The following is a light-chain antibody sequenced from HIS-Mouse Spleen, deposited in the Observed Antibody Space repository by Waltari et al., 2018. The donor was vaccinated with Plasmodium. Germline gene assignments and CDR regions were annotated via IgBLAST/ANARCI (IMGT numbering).Light chain of an antibody. CDR2: GAS. CDR1: QSVSSSY. CDR3: QQYGSSPIT. J-gene: IGKJ5*01. V-gene: IGKV3-20*01. Sequence: EIVLTQSPGTLSLSPGERATLSCRASQSVSSSYLAWYQQKPGQAPRLLILGASSRATGIPNRFSVSGAGTDFTLTISRLEPEDFAVYYCQQYGSSPITVGQGTRLEIK.